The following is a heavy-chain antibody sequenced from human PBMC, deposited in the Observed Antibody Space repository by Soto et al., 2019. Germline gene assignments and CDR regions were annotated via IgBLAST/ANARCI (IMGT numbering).Heavy chain of an antibody. CDR3: ARVYGYSYFDY. Sequence: SEILSLTCTVSGGSVSSGSYYWSWIRQPPGKGLEWIGYIYYSGSTNYNPSLKSRVTISVDTSKNQFSLKLSSVTAADTAVYYCARVYGYSYFDYWGQGTLVTVSS. V-gene: IGHV4-61*01. D-gene: IGHD5-18*01. J-gene: IGHJ4*02. CDR1: GGSVSSGSYY. CDR2: IYYSGST.